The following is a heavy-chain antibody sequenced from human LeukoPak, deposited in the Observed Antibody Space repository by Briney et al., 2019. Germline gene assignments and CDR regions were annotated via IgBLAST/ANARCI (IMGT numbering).Heavy chain of an antibody. D-gene: IGHD6-19*01. CDR1: GGSIRSTSYY. Sequence: SETLSHTCTVSGGSIRSTSYYWGWIRQPPGKGLEWIGSIYYSGTTYYNPSLKSRVTISVDTSKNQFSLKLSSVTAADTAVYYCARQWDSSGCHYDYWGQGTLVSVSS. V-gene: IGHV4-39*01. CDR2: IYYSGTT. J-gene: IGHJ4*02. CDR3: ARQWDSSGCHYDY.